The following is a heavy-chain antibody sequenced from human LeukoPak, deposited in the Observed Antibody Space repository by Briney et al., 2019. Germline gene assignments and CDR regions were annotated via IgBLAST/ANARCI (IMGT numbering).Heavy chain of an antibody. D-gene: IGHD6-19*01. J-gene: IGHJ4*02. Sequence: ASVKVSCKASGGTFISYAISWVRQAPGQGLEWMGRIIPIFGTANYAQKFQGRVTITTDESTSTAYMELSSLRSEDTAVYYCAKRVAVAGKLDDYWGQGTLVTVSS. CDR3: AKRVAVAGKLDDY. V-gene: IGHV1-69*05. CDR2: IIPIFGTA. CDR1: GGTFISYA.